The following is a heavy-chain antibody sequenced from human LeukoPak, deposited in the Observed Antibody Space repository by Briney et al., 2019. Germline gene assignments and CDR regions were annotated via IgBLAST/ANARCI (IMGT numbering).Heavy chain of an antibody. Sequence: GGSLRLSCAASGLTCRNYGMHWVRQAPGKGLAWVAVIWYDGSNKYYADSVKGRFTISRDNSKDTLYLQMNSLRAEDTAVYYCATDRNSGKYYDYWGQGTLVTVSS. CDR3: ATDRNSGKYYDY. V-gene: IGHV3-33*01. D-gene: IGHD1-26*01. CDR1: GLTCRNYG. CDR2: IWYDGSNK. J-gene: IGHJ4*02.